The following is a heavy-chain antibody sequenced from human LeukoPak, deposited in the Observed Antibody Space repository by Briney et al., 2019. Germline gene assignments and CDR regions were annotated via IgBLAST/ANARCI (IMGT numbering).Heavy chain of an antibody. V-gene: IGHV4-4*02. D-gene: IGHD2-21*02. CDR3: ARVLITYCGGDCSFFDY. Sequence: PSGTLSLTCAVSGGSISSSNWWSWVRQPPGKGLEWIGEIYHSGSTNYNPSLKSRVTISVDKSKNQFSLKLSSVTAADTAVYYCARVLITYCGGDCSFFDYWGQGTLVTVSS. CDR1: GGSISSSNW. J-gene: IGHJ4*02. CDR2: IYHSGST.